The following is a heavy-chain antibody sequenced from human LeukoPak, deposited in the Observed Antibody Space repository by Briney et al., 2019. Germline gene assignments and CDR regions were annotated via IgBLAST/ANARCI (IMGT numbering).Heavy chain of an antibody. J-gene: IGHJ3*01. Sequence: SETLSLTCTISGGSISSYYWSWIRXSXGXGXXXXXDIYYTGDTNDNPSLKSRASXSIDTSNNQFSLRLRSVTAADTAVYYCARGFQWHPKPCVFDVWGQGTMVTVSS. V-gene: IGHV4-59*01. D-gene: IGHD2-8*01. CDR3: ARGFQWHPKPCVFDV. CDR1: GGSISSYY. CDR2: IYYTGDT.